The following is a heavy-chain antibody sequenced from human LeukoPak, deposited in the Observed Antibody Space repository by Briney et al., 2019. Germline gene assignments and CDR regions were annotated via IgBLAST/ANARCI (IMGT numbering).Heavy chain of an antibody. J-gene: IGHJ6*03. D-gene: IGHD3-10*01. CDR2: IYYSGST. CDR3: ARAGVYGSGSYLIADYYYYMDV. Sequence: SETLSLTCTVSGGSISSHYWSWIRQSPGKGLEWIGYIYYSGSTNYNPSLKSRVTISVDTSKNQFSLKLSSVTAADTAVYYCARAGVYGSGSYLIADYYYYMDVWGKGTTVTVSS. CDR1: GGSISSHY. V-gene: IGHV4-59*11.